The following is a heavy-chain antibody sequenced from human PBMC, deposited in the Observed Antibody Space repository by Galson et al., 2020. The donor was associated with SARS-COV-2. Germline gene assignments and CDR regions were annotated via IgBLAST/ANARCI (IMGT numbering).Heavy chain of an antibody. CDR3: ARQLWSGLNY. J-gene: IGHJ4*02. CDR2: IYYSGST. V-gene: IGHV4-39*01. D-gene: IGHD3-3*01. CDR1: GGSISSSSYY. Sequence: SETLSLTCTVSGGSISSSSYYWGWIRQPPGKGLEWIGSIYYSGSTYYNPSLKSRVTISVDTSKNQFSLKLSSVTAADTAVYYCARQLWSGLNYWGQGTLVTVSS.